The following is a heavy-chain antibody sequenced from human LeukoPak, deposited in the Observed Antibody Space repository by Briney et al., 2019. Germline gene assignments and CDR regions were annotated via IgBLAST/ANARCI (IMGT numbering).Heavy chain of an antibody. D-gene: IGHD6-19*01. V-gene: IGHV4-39*07. Sequence: PSETLSLTCTVSGGSISNYYWGWIRQAPGKGLEWIGSIYYSGNTYYNSSLKSRVTISVDTSKNQFSLKLSSVTAADTAVYYCARGIAVAGTPLYYMDVWGKGTTVTISS. CDR3: ARGIAVAGTPLYYMDV. CDR2: IYYSGNT. J-gene: IGHJ6*03. CDR1: GGSISNYY.